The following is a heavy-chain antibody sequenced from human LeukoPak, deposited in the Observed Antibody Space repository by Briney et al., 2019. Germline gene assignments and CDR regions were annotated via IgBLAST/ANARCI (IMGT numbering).Heavy chain of an antibody. CDR3: ARGDAFSGDH. CDR2: INRDGSDE. CDR1: GFTFSNYW. D-gene: IGHD2-2*01. V-gene: IGHV3-7*04. Sequence: GGSLRLSCVASGFTFSNYWMSWVRQAPGRGLELVANINRDGSDESYVDSVKCRFTISRDNTKNSLYVQMNSLKAEDTAVYYCARGDAFSGDHWGQGALVTVSS. J-gene: IGHJ4*02.